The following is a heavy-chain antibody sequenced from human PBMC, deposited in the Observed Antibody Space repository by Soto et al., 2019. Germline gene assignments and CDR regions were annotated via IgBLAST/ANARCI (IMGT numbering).Heavy chain of an antibody. Sequence: ASVKVSCKASGYTFTSYGISWVRQAPGQGLEWMGWISAYNGNTNYAQKLQGRVTMTTDTSTSTAYMELRSLRSDDTAVYYCARDKVRLHLGEYWFDPWGQGTLVTVSS. J-gene: IGHJ5*02. CDR3: ARDKVRLHLGEYWFDP. CDR1: GYTFTSYG. V-gene: IGHV1-18*01. D-gene: IGHD3-16*01. CDR2: ISAYNGNT.